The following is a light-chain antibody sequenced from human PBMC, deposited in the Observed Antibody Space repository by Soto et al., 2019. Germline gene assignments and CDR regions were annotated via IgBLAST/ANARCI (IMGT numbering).Light chain of an antibody. CDR1: SSDVGSYDY. Sequence: QSALTQPASVSGSPGQSITISCTGTSSDVGSYDYVSWYQQYPGKAPKLMIYDVSNRPSGVSDRFSGSKSGITASLTISGLQSEDEADYYCSSYTSSNTLGVFGGGTQLTVL. CDR2: DVS. CDR3: SSYTSSNTLGV. V-gene: IGLV2-14*03. J-gene: IGLJ2*01.